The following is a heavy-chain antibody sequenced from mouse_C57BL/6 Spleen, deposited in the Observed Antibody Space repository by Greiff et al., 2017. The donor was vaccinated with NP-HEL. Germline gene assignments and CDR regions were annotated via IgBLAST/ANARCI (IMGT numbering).Heavy chain of an antibody. J-gene: IGHJ1*03. CDR2: ISYSGST. V-gene: IGHV3-1*01. D-gene: IGHD1-1*01. CDR3: ARECTTVVATRYFDV. Sequence: VQLKESGPGMVKPSQSLSLTCTVTGYSITSGYDWHWIRHFPGNKLEWMGYISYSGSTNYNPSLKSRISITHDTSKNHFFLKLNSVTTEDTATYYCARECTTVVATRYFDVWGTGTTVTVSS. CDR1: GYSITSGYD.